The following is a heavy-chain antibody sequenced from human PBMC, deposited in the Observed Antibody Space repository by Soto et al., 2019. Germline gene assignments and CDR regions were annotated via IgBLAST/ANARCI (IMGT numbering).Heavy chain of an antibody. V-gene: IGHV1-18*01. Sequence: VSCKASGYTFTSYGISWVRQAPGQGLEWMGWISAYNGNTNYAQKLQGRVTMTTDTSTSTAYMELRSLRSDDTAVYYCARELYCSSTSCYGFSWFDPWGQGTLVTVSS. CDR2: ISAYNGNT. J-gene: IGHJ5*02. CDR3: ARELYCSSTSCYGFSWFDP. D-gene: IGHD2-2*01. CDR1: GYTFTSYG.